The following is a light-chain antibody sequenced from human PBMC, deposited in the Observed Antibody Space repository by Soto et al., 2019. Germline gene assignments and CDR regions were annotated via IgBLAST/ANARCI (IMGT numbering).Light chain of an antibody. CDR1: QSVSSSY. Sequence: EIVLTQSPGTLSLSPGERATLSCRASQSVSSSYLAWYQQKPGQAPRLLIYGASSRATGIPDRFSGSGSETDFTLTISRLEPEDFAVYYCQQYGSSLPVTFGGGTKVEIK. CDR2: GAS. J-gene: IGKJ4*01. CDR3: QQYGSSLPVT. V-gene: IGKV3-20*01.